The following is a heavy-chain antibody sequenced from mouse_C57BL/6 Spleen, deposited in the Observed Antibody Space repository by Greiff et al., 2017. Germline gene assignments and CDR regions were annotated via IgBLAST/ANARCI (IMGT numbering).Heavy chain of an antibody. V-gene: IGHV7-1*01. Sequence: EVKLVESGGGLVQSGRSLRLSCATSGFTFSDFYMEWVRQAPGKGLEWIAASRNKANDYTTAYSASVKGRFTVSRDTSQSILYLQMNALRAEDTAIYYCARALYYYGSSSYWYFDGWGTGTTVTVSS. J-gene: IGHJ1*03. D-gene: IGHD1-1*01. CDR3: ARALYYYGSSSYWYFDG. CDR1: GFTFSDFY. CDR2: SRNKANDYTT.